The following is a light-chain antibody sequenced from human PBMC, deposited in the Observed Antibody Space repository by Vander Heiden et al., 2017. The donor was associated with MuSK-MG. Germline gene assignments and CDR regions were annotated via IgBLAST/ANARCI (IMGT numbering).Light chain of an antibody. CDR1: QSVSDY. V-gene: IGKV3-11*01. Sequence: EIVLTQSPATLSLAPGETATLSCRASQSVSDYLAWYQQKPGQAPRLLIHDASKRAPGIPARFSGSGSGTDFTLTISSLEPEDFAVYYCQQRSDRPPITFGPGTRLEIK. CDR2: DAS. J-gene: IGKJ5*01. CDR3: QQRSDRPPIT.